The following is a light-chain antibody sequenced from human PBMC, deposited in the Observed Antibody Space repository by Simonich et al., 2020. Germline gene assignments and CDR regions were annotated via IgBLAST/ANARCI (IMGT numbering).Light chain of an antibody. J-gene: IGLJ2*01. CDR3: QSYDSSLSGCVV. Sequence: QSVLTQPPSVSGAPGQRVTISCTGSSSNIGAGYDVHWYQQLPGTAPKLLIYVNSNRPSGVPDLFSGSKSVTSASLAITGLQAEDEADYYCQSYDSSLSGCVVFGGGTKLTVL. V-gene: IGLV1-40*01. CDR1: SSNIGAGYD. CDR2: VNS.